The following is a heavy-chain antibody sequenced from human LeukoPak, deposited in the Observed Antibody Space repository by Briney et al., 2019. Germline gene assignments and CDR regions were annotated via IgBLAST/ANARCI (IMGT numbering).Heavy chain of an antibody. Sequence: GESLKISYKGSGYSFTTYWISWVRQMPGKGLEWLGRIDPSDSYINYSPSFQGHVTISADKSLSTSYLQWSSLQASDTAIYYCARLLTLVRGVSRENWFDHWGQGTLVTVSS. J-gene: IGHJ5*02. V-gene: IGHV5-10-1*01. CDR3: ARLLTLVRGVSRENWFDH. D-gene: IGHD3-10*01. CDR2: IDPSDSYI. CDR1: GYSFTTYW.